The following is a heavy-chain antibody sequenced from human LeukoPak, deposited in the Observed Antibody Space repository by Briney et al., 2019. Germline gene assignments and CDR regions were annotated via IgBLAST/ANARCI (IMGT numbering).Heavy chain of an antibody. CDR1: GFTFSSYS. Sequence: KAGGSLRLSCAASGFTFSSYSMNWVRQAPGKGLEWVSSISSSSSYIYYADSVKGRFTISRDNAKNSLYLQMNSLRAEDTAVYYCARAREVGGPFDYWGQGTLVTVSS. D-gene: IGHD1-26*01. CDR2: ISSSSSYI. CDR3: ARAREVGGPFDY. J-gene: IGHJ4*02. V-gene: IGHV3-21*01.